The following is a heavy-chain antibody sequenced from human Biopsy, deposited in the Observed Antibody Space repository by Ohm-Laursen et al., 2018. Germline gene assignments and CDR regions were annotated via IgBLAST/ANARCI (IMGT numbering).Heavy chain of an antibody. CDR1: GDSLTSGPEN. CDR3: ARGRRTSGWPYFDN. Sequence: PSETLSLTCTVSGDSLTSGPENWSWIRQSPGQGLEYIGFIYSGGNTNYNPSLKNRVIMSVDTSKNQFYLKLYSVTAADTAVYYCARGRRTSGWPYFDNWGQGALVIVSP. J-gene: IGHJ4*02. D-gene: IGHD6-19*01. V-gene: IGHV4-61*01. CDR2: IYSGGNT.